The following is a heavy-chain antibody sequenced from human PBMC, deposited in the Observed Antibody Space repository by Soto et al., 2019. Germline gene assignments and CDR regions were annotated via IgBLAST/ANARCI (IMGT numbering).Heavy chain of an antibody. CDR2: IYYSGST. CDR3: ARRYGGNFDY. CDR1: GGSIRSYY. V-gene: IGHV4-59*01. D-gene: IGHD1-26*01. J-gene: IGHJ4*02. Sequence: QVQLQESGPGLVKPSETLPLTCTVSGGSIRSYYWSWIRQPPGKGLEWIGYIYYSGSTNYNPSLKSRVTISVDTSKNQFSLKLSSLTAADTAVYYCARRYGGNFDYWGQGTLVTVSS.